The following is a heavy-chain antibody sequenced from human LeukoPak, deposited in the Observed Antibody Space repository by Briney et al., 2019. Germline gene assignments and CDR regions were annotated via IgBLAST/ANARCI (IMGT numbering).Heavy chain of an antibody. CDR3: AKDISGGDCPDY. D-gene: IGHD2-21*02. J-gene: IGHJ4*02. CDR2: ISYDGSDK. V-gene: IGHV3-30*18. CDR1: AFTFSSYG. Sequence: GGSLRLSCAASAFTFSSYGMHWVRQAPGKGLEGVAVISYDGSDKYYADSVKGRFTISRDNSKNTLYLQMNSLRADDTAVYYCAKDISGGDCPDYWGQGTLVTVSS.